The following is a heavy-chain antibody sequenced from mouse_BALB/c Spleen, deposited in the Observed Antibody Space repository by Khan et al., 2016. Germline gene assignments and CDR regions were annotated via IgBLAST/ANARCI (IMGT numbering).Heavy chain of an antibody. J-gene: IGHJ4*01. V-gene: IGHV9-3-1*01. CDR3: ARGATEAMDY. Sequence: QIQLVQSGPELKKPGETVKISCKASGYTFTNYGMNWVKQAPGKGLKWMGWINTYTGEPTYADDFKGRFAFSLDTSARTAYLQINNLKKDNTATYFCARGATEAMDYWGQGTSVTVSS. CDR2: INTYTGEP. D-gene: IGHD1-1*01. CDR1: GYTFTNYG.